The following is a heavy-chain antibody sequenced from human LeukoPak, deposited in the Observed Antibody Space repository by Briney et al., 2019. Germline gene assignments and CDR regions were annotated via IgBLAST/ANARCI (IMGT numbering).Heavy chain of an antibody. CDR2: INPNSGVT. Sequence: ASAKVSCKASGYTFNGYYMHWVRQAPGQGLEWMGWINPNSGVTNYAQKFQGRVTMTRDTSISTAYMELSRLTSDDTAVYYCARDWGSSGCPDYWGPGTLVTVSS. D-gene: IGHD2-2*01. CDR1: GYTFNGYY. V-gene: IGHV1-2*02. CDR3: ARDWGSSGCPDY. J-gene: IGHJ4*02.